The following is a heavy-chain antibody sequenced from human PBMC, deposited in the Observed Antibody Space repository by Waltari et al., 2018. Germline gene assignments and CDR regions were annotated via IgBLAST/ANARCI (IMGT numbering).Heavy chain of an antibody. Sequence: QVQLQESGPGLVKPSETLSLTCTVSGGSISSHYWSWIRQPPGKGLEWIGYIYYGGSTIYNPSRKIRVTISVDTSKNQFSLKLSSVTAADTAVYYCARVNRARGAFDIWGQGTMVIVSS. V-gene: IGHV4-59*11. CDR3: ARVNRARGAFDI. CDR1: GGSISSHY. CDR2: IYYGGST. J-gene: IGHJ3*02.